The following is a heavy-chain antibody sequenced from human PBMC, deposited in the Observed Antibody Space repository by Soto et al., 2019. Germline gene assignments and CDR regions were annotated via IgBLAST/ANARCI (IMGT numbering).Heavy chain of an antibody. CDR3: ATPLLFYGDYVEDY. J-gene: IGHJ4*02. Sequence: QLQLQESGPGLVKPSETLSLTCTVSGGSISSSSYYWGWIRQPPGKGLEWIGSIYYSGSTYYNPSLKSRVTISVDTSKYQFSLKLSSVTAADTAVYYCATPLLFYGDYVEDYWGQGTLVTVSS. D-gene: IGHD4-17*01. CDR1: GGSISSSSYY. CDR2: IYYSGST. V-gene: IGHV4-39*01.